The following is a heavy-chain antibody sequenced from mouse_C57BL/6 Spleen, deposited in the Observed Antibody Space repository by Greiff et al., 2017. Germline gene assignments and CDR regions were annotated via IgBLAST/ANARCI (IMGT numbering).Heavy chain of an antibody. J-gene: IGHJ4*01. V-gene: IGHV1-80*01. D-gene: IGHD2-1*01. Sequence: QVQLQQSGAELVKPGASVKISCKASGYAFSSYWMNWVKQRPGKGLEWIGQIYPGDGDTNYNGKFKGKATLTADKSSSTAYMQLSSLTSEDSAVYFCARNGNYVGYYAMDYWGQGTSVTVSS. CDR3: ARNGNYVGYYAMDY. CDR1: GYAFSSYW. CDR2: IYPGDGDT.